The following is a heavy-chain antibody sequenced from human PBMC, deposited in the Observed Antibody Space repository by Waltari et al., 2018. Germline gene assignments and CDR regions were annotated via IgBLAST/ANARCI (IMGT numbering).Heavy chain of an antibody. J-gene: IGHJ4*02. V-gene: IGHV3-23*01. Sequence: EVQLLESGGGLVQPGGSLRLSCVASGFVFGSYAMTWVPQAPGKGLEWVASVRGKSDFQKYAEFVKGRFTNSRGKSKNTLDLQMNSLRVEDAALYYCARYISRGRELMSWGQGTLVTVSS. D-gene: IGHD1-7*01. CDR2: VRGKSDFQ. CDR1: GFVFGSYA. CDR3: ARYISRGRELMS.